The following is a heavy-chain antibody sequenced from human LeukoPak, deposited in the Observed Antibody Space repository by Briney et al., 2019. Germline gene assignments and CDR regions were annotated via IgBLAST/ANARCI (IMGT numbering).Heavy chain of an antibody. Sequence: ASVKVSCKASGGTFSSYAISWVRQAPGQGLEWVGGIIPIFGTANYAQKFQGRVTITTDESTSTAYMELSSLRSEDTAVYYCARSDSSGYYYRAYFDYWGQGTLVTVSS. CDR1: GGTFSSYA. J-gene: IGHJ4*02. CDR3: ARSDSSGYYYRAYFDY. CDR2: IIPIFGTA. D-gene: IGHD3-22*01. V-gene: IGHV1-69*05.